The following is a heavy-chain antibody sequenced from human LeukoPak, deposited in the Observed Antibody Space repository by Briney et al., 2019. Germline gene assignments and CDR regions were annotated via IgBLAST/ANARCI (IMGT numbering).Heavy chain of an antibody. CDR3: ARDFERPDY. Sequence: GGSVKVSCKASGYTFTNYFMHWVRQAPGQGLEWMGIINPITGTTTYAQKFQGRVTMTRDTSISTAYMELRRLRSDDTAVYYCARDFERPDYWGQGTLVTVSS. V-gene: IGHV1-46*01. CDR2: INPITGTT. J-gene: IGHJ4*02. CDR1: GYTFTNYF.